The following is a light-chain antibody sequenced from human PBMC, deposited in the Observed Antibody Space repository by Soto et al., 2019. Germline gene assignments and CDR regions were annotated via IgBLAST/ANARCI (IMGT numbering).Light chain of an antibody. CDR2: DAS. CDR1: QSVSSY. J-gene: IGKJ4*01. Sequence: EVVLTQSPATLSLSPGVRATLFCRASQSVSSYLAWYQQKPGQAPRLLIYDASNRATGIPARFSGSGSGTDFTLTISRLEPEDCAVYCCQQFSSYPHTFGGGTKVDIK. V-gene: IGKV3-11*01. CDR3: QQFSSYPHT.